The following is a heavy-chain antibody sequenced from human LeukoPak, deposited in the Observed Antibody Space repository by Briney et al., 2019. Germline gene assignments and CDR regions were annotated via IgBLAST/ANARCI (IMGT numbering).Heavy chain of an antibody. V-gene: IGHV3-49*03. J-gene: IGHJ4*02. CDR1: GFTFGDYA. Sequence: GGSLRLSCTASGFTFGDYAMSWFRQAPGEGLEWVGFIRSKAYGGTTEYAASVKGRFTISRDDSKSIAYLQMNSLKTEDTAAYYCTRFSPLGHLSSYYFDYWGQGTLVTVSS. CDR2: IRSKAYGGTT. CDR3: TRFSPLGHLSSYYFDY. D-gene: IGHD6-13*01.